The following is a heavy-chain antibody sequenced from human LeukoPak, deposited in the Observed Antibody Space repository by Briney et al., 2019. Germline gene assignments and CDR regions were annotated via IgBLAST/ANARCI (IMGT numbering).Heavy chain of an antibody. J-gene: IGHJ6*03. CDR1: GFTFSSYW. CDR3: ARVGSHSGSLSLIKRNYYYYYYMDV. Sequence: GGSLRLSCAASGFTFSSYWMSWVRQAPGRGLEWVANIKQDGSEKDYMDSVKGRFTISRDNAKNSLYLQMNSLRAEDTAVYYCARVGSHSGSLSLIKRNYYYYYYMDVWGKGTTVTISS. V-gene: IGHV3-7*01. D-gene: IGHD3-10*01. CDR2: IKQDGSEK.